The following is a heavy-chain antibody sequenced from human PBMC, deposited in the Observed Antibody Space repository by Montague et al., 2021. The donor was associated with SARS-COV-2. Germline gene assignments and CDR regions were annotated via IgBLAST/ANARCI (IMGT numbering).Heavy chain of an antibody. Sequence: SETLSLTCAVYGGSFSGYYCSRFRQPPGKGLQWIGEINHSGSTTXNPSLKSRVTLSVDTSKKQFSLKLSSLTAADTAVYYCARVAGGYYHDSSAYFDYWGQGSLVTVSS. J-gene: IGHJ4*02. CDR3: ARVAGGYYHDSSAYFDY. CDR1: GGSFSGYY. D-gene: IGHD3-22*01. CDR2: INHSGST. V-gene: IGHV4-34*01.